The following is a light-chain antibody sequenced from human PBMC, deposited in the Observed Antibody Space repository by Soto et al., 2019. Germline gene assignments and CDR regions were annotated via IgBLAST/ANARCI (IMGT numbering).Light chain of an antibody. CDR2: RSS. CDR3: QQYGTKVS. Sequence: ESVLTQSPSSLSLSPGESATLSCRASQSLSSSYLAWYQQKAGQPPRLLMFRSSDRAAGVPDRFSGSASGTEFTLTISSLEPEDFAVYYCQQYGTKVSFGPGTRWIS. J-gene: IGKJ3*01. V-gene: IGKV3-20*01. CDR1: QSLSSSY.